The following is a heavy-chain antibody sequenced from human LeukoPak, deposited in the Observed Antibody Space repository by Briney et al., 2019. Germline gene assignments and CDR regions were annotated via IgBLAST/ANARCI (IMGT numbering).Heavy chain of an antibody. V-gene: IGHV3-7*01. Sequence: GGSLRLSCAASGFTFSSYWMSWVRQAPGKGLEWVANIKQDGSEKYYVDSVKGRFTISRDNAKNSLYLQMSSLRAEDTAVFYCASLISVAGRQDYWGQGTLVTVSS. J-gene: IGHJ4*02. CDR3: ASLISVAGRQDY. CDR2: IKQDGSEK. CDR1: GFTFSSYW. D-gene: IGHD6-19*01.